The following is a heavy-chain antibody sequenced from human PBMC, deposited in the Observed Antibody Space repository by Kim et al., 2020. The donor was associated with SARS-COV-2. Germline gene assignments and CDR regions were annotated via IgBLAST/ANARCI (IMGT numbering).Heavy chain of an antibody. Sequence: SETLSLTCAVYGGSFSGYYWSWIRQPPGKGLEWIGEINHSGSTNYNPSLKSRVTISVDTSKNQFSLKLSSVTAADTAVYYCAREGSMATIKGAFDYWGQGTLVTVSS. CDR3: AREGSMATIKGAFDY. CDR1: GGSFSGYY. D-gene: IGHD5-12*01. V-gene: IGHV4-34*01. CDR2: INHSGST. J-gene: IGHJ4*02.